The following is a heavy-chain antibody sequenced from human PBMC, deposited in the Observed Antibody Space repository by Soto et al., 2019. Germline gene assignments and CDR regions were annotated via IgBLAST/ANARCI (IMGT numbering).Heavy chain of an antibody. V-gene: IGHV1-18*01. CDR2: ISAYKGNK. D-gene: IGHD1-20*01. J-gene: IGHJ4*02. CDR1: GYTFTSYG. CDR3: ARDAAIGMNDY. Sequence: QVQLVQSGAEVKKPGASVKVSCKASGYTFTSYGISWVRQAPGQGLEWMGWISAYKGNKKYAQKVRGRVTMTTDTSTSTAYMEVRSLRSDDAAVYYCARDAAIGMNDYWGQGTLVTVSS.